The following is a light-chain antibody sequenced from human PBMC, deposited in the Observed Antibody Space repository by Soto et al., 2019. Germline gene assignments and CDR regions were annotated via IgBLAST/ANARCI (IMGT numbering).Light chain of an antibody. CDR3: QQSGSSPPKYT. V-gene: IGKV3-20*01. CDR1: QSVSSSY. Sequence: IVLTQSPGTLSLSPGERATLSCRASQSVSSSYLAWYQQKPGQAPRLLLYDASSRATDIPDRFSGSGSGTDVTLTISRLEPEDFGVYYCQQSGSSPPKYTFGQGTKLEIK. CDR2: DAS. J-gene: IGKJ2*01.